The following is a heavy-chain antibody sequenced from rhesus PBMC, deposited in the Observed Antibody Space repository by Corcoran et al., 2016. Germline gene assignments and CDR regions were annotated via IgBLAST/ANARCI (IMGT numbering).Heavy chain of an antibody. CDR2: TNTRTGGE. Sequence: QVQLVQSGAEVKKPGSSVTVSCWTSGYTFTDYYINLFRQSPGKGLEWMGETNTRTGGENFAQTSQGRIIMTRDTSTSTADMKLTSLTSEDTAIYYCIRGGYGTVVDYWGQGVLVTVSS. J-gene: IGHJ4*01. CDR1: GYTFTDYY. D-gene: IGHD4-29*01. CDR3: IRGGYGTVVDY. V-gene: IGHV1-138*01.